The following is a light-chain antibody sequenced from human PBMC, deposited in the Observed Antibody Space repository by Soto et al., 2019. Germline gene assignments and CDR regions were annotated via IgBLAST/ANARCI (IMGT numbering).Light chain of an antibody. CDR1: SSDVGGYNY. Sequence: QSALTQPPSASGSPGQSVTISCTGTSSDVGGYNYVSWYQQHPGKAPKLMIYEVTKRPSGVPDRFSGSKSGNTASLTVSGLQAEDEAVYYCSSYAGSNQAVVFGGGTKVTVX. CDR2: EVT. V-gene: IGLV2-8*01. J-gene: IGLJ2*01. CDR3: SSYAGSNQAVV.